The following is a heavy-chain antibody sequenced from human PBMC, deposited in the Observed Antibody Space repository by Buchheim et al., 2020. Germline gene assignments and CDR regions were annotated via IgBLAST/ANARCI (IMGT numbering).Heavy chain of an antibody. CDR2: ISYDGSDQ. V-gene: IGHV3-30-3*01. J-gene: IGHJ4*02. CDR3: VRDGSSSTWPLDY. CDR1: GFTFSGYK. Sequence: QVQLVESGGRVVQPGRSLSLSCAASGFTFSGYKMHWVRQAPGKGLEWVAIISYDGSDQYYADSVRGRFTISSDNSKNILYLHLDSPRAEDTAMYYCVRDGSSSTWPLDYWGQGTL. D-gene: IGHD6-13*01.